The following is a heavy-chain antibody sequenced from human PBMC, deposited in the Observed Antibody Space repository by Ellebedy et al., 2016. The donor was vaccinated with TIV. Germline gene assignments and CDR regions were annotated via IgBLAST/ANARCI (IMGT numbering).Heavy chain of an antibody. CDR1: GYTFTSNY. D-gene: IGHD6-13*01. J-gene: IGHJ6*02. Sequence: AASVKVSCKASGYTFTSNYIHWVRQAPGQGLEWMGIINPSDGGPVYEQKLQGRVTMTRDTSTGTVYMELSSLNSEDTAVYYCARDRYSSSGRKRWSMDVWGQGTTVTVFS. CDR3: ARDRYSSSGRKRWSMDV. CDR2: INPSDGGP. V-gene: IGHV1-46*04.